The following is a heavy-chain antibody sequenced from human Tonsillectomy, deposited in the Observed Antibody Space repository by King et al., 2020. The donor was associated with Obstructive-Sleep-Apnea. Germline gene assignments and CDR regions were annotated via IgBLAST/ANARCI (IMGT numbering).Heavy chain of an antibody. CDR1: GYTFTVYG. CDR3: ARLFAYCPNTTCSDY. CDR2: IDAGNGNT. D-gene: IGHD2-21*01. Sequence: QLVQSGAEMKKPGASVKVSCKASGYTFTVYGMHCVRQAPGQRLEWMGWIDAGNGNTKYSQTFQDRVAISMDTSASTAYMELTSLRSEDTAVYYCARLFAYCPNTTCSDYWGQGTLVTVSS. J-gene: IGHJ4*02. V-gene: IGHV1-3*01.